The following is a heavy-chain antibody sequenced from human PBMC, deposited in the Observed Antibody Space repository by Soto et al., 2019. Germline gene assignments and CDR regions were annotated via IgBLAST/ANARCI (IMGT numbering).Heavy chain of an antibody. D-gene: IGHD6-25*01. CDR2: ITSSSSTI. Sequence: QVELVESGGGLVKPGGSLRLSCAASGLSFSDYYMSWIRQAPGKGVEWIAYITSSSSTIYNAESVKGQCTISRNDAKNCLYLHVDSRRAEDTAVYYCGTVCGSGGFNYWGQGTLVTVSS. V-gene: IGHV3-11*01. CDR3: GTVCGSGGFNY. CDR1: GLSFSDYY. J-gene: IGHJ4*02.